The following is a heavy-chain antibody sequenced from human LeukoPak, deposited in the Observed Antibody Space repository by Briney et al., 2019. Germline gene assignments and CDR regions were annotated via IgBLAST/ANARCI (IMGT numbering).Heavy chain of an antibody. CDR1: GFTFSSYS. Sequence: GGSLRLSCAASGFTFSSYSMNWVRQAPGKGLEWVSAISGSGDSTYYADSVKGRFTISRDNSQNTLYLQMNSLGAEDTAIYYCAKDRIASPPQGRFDPWGQGTLVTVSS. CDR2: ISGSGDST. J-gene: IGHJ5*02. CDR3: AKDRIASPPQGRFDP. V-gene: IGHV3-23*01. D-gene: IGHD6-6*01.